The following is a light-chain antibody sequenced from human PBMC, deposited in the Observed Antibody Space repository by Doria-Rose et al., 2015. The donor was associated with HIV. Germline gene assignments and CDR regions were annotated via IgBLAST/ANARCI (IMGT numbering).Light chain of an antibody. CDR1: QSITRW. J-gene: IGKJ2*02. CDR2: NAS. CDR3: QQYNSYSPWT. Sequence: DIQVTQSPSALSASVGDSVTITCRASQSITRWFAWYQQKPGTAPKLLIYNASLLESGVPSRFSGSGSGTEFTLTISSLQPDDFATYYCQQYNSYSPWTFGPGTKLEIK. V-gene: IGKV1-5*03.